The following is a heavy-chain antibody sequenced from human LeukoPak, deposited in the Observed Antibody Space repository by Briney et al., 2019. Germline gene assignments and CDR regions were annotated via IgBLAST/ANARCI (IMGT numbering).Heavy chain of an antibody. CDR1: GFTISSYW. CDR3: AREWYFIISY. CDR2: INQDGSEK. Sequence: GGSLRLSCAASGFTISSYWMSWVRQAPGKGLEWVANINQDGSEKYYVDSVKGRFTISRDNAKNSLYLQMNSLRAEDTAVYYCAREWYFIISYWGQGTLVIVSS. D-gene: IGHD6-13*01. V-gene: IGHV3-7*04. J-gene: IGHJ4*02.